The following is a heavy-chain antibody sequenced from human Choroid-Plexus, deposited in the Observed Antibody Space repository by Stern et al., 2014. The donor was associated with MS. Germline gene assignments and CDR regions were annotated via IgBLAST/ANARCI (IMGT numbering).Heavy chain of an antibody. Sequence: VQLVEPGGGVVQPGRPLRLSCVASGFTFGSCAMHWVRQAPGKGLEWVAGVSYVGSNKYYADSVKGRFTISRDNSQNTLYMQMSSLRPEDTAVYYCAKDRQYLTYFFDHWGQGSLVTVSS. D-gene: IGHD2/OR15-2a*01. CDR3: AKDRQYLTYFFDH. CDR2: VSYVGSNK. J-gene: IGHJ5*02. CDR1: GFTFGSCA. V-gene: IGHV3-30*18.